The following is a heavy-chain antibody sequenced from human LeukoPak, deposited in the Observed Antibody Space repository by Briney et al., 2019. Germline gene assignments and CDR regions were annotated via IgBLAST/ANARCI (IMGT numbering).Heavy chain of an antibody. Sequence: ASGKVSCKASAYTFTRYYMHWVRQAPGQGLEWMGIINPSGGSTSYAQKFQGRVTITADESTSTAYMELSSLRSEDTAVYYCAREGRGYFDYWGQGTLVTVSS. CDR1: AYTFTRYY. V-gene: IGHV1-46*01. CDR2: INPSGGST. CDR3: AREGRGYFDY. J-gene: IGHJ4*02.